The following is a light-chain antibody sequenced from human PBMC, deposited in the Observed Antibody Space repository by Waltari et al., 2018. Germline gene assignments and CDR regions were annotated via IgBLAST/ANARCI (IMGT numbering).Light chain of an antibody. CDR3: MQTTQFPHT. CDR2: KIS. CDR1: QSLVHRYGYTY. V-gene: IGKV2-24*01. J-gene: IGKJ4*01. Sequence: DIVMTQTPLSSPVTLGQPSSISCNSTQSLVHRYGYTYLSWLQQRHGQPPRLLIYKISSRFSGVRDRFSGSGAGTDFTLKISRVEAEDVGVYYCMQTTQFPHTFGGGTKVEIK.